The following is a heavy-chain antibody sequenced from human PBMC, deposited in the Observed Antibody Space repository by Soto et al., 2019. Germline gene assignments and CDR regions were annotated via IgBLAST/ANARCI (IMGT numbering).Heavy chain of an antibody. CDR2: ISYDGSNK. CDR3: ATTGLGYCSGGSCYPAPYYYGMDV. CDR1: GFTFSSYA. J-gene: IGHJ6*02. V-gene: IGHV3-30-3*01. D-gene: IGHD2-15*01. Sequence: GGSLRLSCAASGFTFSSYAMHWVRQAPGKGLEWVAVISYDGSNKYYADSVKGRFTISRDNSKNTLYLQMNSLRAEDTAVYYCATTGLGYCSGGSCYPAPYYYGMDVWGQGTTVTVSS.